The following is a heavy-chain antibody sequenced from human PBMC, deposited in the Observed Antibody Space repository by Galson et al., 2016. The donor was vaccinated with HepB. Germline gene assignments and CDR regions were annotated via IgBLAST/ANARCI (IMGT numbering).Heavy chain of an antibody. V-gene: IGHV4-4*02. CDR2: IHHSGSS. Sequence: ETLSLTCAVSGDSVISNNWWSWVRQPPGKGLEWIGEIHHSGSSNYNPSLKSRVTMSVDKSKNQFPLRLTSVTVADAAVYYWARLSSTYYVDNWGQGTLVTVSS. D-gene: IGHD3-10*02. CDR3: ARLSSTYYVDN. J-gene: IGHJ4*02. CDR1: GDSVISNNW.